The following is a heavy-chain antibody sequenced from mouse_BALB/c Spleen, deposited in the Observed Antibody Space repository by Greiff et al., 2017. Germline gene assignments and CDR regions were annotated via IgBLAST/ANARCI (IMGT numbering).Heavy chain of an antibody. Sequence: VQLQQSGPELVKPGASVMISCKASGYSFTGYFMNWVMQSHGKSLEWIGRINPYNGDTFYNQKFKGKATLTVDKSSSTAHMELRSLASEDSAVYYCARGYGNYPYWYFDVWGAGTTVTVS. V-gene: IGHV1-20*02. D-gene: IGHD2-1*01. CDR3: ARGYGNYPYWYFDV. CDR1: GYSFTGYF. CDR2: INPYNGDT. J-gene: IGHJ1*01.